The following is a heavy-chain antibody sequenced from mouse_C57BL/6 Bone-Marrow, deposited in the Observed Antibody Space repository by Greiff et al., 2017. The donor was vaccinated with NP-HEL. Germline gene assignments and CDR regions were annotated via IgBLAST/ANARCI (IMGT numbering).Heavy chain of an antibody. Sequence: EVKLVESGPGLVKPSQSLSLTCSVTGYSITSGYYWNWIRQFPGNKLEWMGYISYDGSNNYNPSLKNRISITRDTSKNQFFLKLNSVTTEDTATYYCARVYYGSSPYWYFDVWGTGTTVTVSS. CDR3: ARVYYGSSPYWYFDV. J-gene: IGHJ1*03. CDR2: ISYDGSN. CDR1: GYSITSGYY. D-gene: IGHD1-1*01. V-gene: IGHV3-6*01.